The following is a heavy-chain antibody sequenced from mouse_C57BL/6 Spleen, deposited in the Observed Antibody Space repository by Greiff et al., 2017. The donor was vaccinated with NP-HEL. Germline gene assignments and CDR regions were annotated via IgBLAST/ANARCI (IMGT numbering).Heavy chain of an antibody. J-gene: IGHJ4*01. V-gene: IGHV2-2*01. Sequence: VQLQQSGPGLVQPSPSLSITCTVSGFSLTSYGVHWVRQSPGQGLEWLGVIWSGGSTDYNAAFISRQSISTDNSKSQVFFKMNSLQADDTATYYCARTPAAYYAMDYWGQGTSVTVSS. CDR2: IWSGGST. CDR3: ARTPAAYYAMDY. CDR1: GFSLTSYG.